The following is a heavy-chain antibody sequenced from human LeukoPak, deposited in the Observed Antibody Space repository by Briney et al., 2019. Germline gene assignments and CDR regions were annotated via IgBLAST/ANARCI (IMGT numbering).Heavy chain of an antibody. CDR3: ARVARNYYGSGSDIFDY. CDR1: GGSISCGGYY. CDR2: IYYSGST. D-gene: IGHD3-10*01. J-gene: IGHJ4*02. Sequence: SETLSLTCTVSGGSISCGGYYWSGIRQHPGKGLEWIGYIYYSGSTYYNPSRKSLVTISVDQYKNQFSLKLSYVTAADPAVYYCARVARNYYGSGSDIFDYWGQGTLVTVSS. V-gene: IGHV4-31*01.